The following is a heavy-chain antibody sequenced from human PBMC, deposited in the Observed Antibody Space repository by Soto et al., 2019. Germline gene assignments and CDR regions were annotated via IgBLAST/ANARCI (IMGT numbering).Heavy chain of an antibody. V-gene: IGHV1-3*01. J-gene: IGHJ6*02. CDR1: GYTFTSYA. D-gene: IGHD1-26*01. CDR2: INAGNGNT. CDR3: ARDLPSGSWGYGMDV. Sequence: WASVKVSCKASGYTFTSYAMHWVRQAPGQRLEWMGWINAGNGNTKYSQKFQGRVTITRDTSASTAYMELSSLRSEDTAVYYCARDLPSGSWGYGMDVWGQGTTVTVSS.